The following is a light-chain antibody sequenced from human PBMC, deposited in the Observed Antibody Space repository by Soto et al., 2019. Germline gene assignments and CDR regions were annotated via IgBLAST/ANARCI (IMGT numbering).Light chain of an antibody. CDR1: QTINSY. CDR2: ATS. Sequence: DIQMTQSPSSLSASVGDRVSITCRASQTINSYLNWYQHKPGKAPKLLIYATSSLQSGVPSRFSGSGSGTDFTLPISSLQPEDFATYYCQQSYSTPWTFGQGTKVDIK. CDR3: QQSYSTPWT. V-gene: IGKV1-39*01. J-gene: IGKJ1*01.